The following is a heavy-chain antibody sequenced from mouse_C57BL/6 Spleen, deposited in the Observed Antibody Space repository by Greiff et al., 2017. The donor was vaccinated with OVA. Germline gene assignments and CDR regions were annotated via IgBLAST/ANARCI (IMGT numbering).Heavy chain of an antibody. CDR3: ARGTLFDY. D-gene: IGHD3-3*01. CDR2: IWCGGST. V-gene: IGHV2-2*01. J-gene: IGHJ2*01. Sequence: VKLQESGPGLVQPSQSLSITCTVSGFSLTSYGVHWVRQSPGKGLEWLGGIWCGGSTDYNAAFISRQGISKDNSKSQVFIKMNSLQADDTAIYYCARGTLFDYWGQGTTLTVSS. CDR1: GFSLTSYG.